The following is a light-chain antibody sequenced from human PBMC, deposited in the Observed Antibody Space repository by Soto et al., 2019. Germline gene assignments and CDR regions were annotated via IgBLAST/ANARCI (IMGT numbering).Light chain of an antibody. Sequence: QSVLTQPPSVSGAPGQRVTISCTGGSSNIGAGYDVHWYQQLPGTAPKLLIYGNNNRPSGVPDRFSGSKSGTSASLAITGLQAEDEADYYCQSYDSSLNGVVFGGGTKVTVL. V-gene: IGLV1-40*01. CDR3: QSYDSSLNGVV. CDR1: SSNIGAGYD. CDR2: GNN. J-gene: IGLJ2*01.